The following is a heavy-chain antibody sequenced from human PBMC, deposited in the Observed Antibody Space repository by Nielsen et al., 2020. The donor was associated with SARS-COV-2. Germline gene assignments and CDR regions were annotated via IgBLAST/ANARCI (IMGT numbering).Heavy chain of an antibody. CDR3: ARDLIVGATRYYYGMDV. D-gene: IGHD1-26*01. CDR1: GFTFSSYW. Sequence: GGSLRLSCAASGFTFSSYWMSWVRQAPGKGLEWVANIKQDGSEKYYVDSVKGRFTISRDNAKNSLYPQMNSLRAEDTAVYYCARDLIVGATRYYYGMDVWGQGTTVTVSS. J-gene: IGHJ6*02. V-gene: IGHV3-7*01. CDR2: IKQDGSEK.